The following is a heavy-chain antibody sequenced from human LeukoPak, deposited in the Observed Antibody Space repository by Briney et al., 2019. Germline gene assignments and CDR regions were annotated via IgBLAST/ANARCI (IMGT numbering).Heavy chain of an antibody. CDR2: IYPDDSDT. CDR1: GYRFADYW. CDR3: ARPVEMATSPFDY. J-gene: IGHJ4*02. V-gene: IGHV5-51*01. Sequence: AESLKIPCKGSGYRFADYWIAWGRQAPGQGLEWMGIIYPDDSDTRYSPSFLGQVTISADKSITTAYLQWSSLKASDTAMYYCARPVEMATSPFDYWGQGTLVTVSS. D-gene: IGHD5-24*01.